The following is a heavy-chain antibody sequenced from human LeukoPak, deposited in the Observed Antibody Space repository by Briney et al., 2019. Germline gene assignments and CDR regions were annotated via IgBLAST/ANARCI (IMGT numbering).Heavy chain of an antibody. CDR3: ARANTFGGVIAYDY. V-gene: IGHV4-38-2*02. Sequence: SETLSLTCTVSGYSISSSYYWGWIRQPPGKGLEWIGTIYHSGSTYYNPSLKSRVTISVDTSKNQFSLKLSSVTAADTAVYYCARANTFGGVIAYDYWGQGTLVTVSS. D-gene: IGHD3-16*02. CDR1: GYSISSSYY. CDR2: IYHSGST. J-gene: IGHJ4*02.